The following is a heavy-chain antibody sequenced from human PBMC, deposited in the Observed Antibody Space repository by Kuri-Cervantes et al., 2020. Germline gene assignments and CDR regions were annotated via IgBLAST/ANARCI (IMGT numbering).Heavy chain of an antibody. V-gene: IGHV2-5*01. J-gene: IGHJ4*02. CDR3: AHRRGGNFDF. CDR2: IFWSDEV. CDR1: GFSLRTREEA. D-gene: IGHD3-16*01. Sequence: SGPTLVKPTQTLTLTCTFSGFSLRTREEAVGWIRQPPGKALEWIALIFWSDEVHYSPSLKSRLTITKDTYKNQVVLTMTNMDPADTATYYCAHRRGGNFDFWGQGILVTVSS.